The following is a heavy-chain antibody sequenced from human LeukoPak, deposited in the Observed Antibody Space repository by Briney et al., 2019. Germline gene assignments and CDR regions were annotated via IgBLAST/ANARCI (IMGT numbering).Heavy chain of an antibody. J-gene: IGHJ6*02. CDR3: ARTRKRYYYDSNYYGMDV. V-gene: IGHV4-59*08. D-gene: IGHD3-22*01. CDR2: IYYSGST. CDR1: GGSISSYY. Sequence: SETLSLTCTVSGGSISSYYWSWIRQPPGKGLEWIGYIYYSGSTNYNPSLKSRVTISVDTSKNQFSLKLSSVTAADTAVYYCARTRKRYYYDSNYYGMDVWGQGTTVTVSS.